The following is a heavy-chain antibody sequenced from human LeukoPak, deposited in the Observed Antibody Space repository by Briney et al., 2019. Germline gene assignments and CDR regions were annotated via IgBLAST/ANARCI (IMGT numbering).Heavy chain of an antibody. D-gene: IGHD1-20*01. J-gene: IGHJ6*02. CDR3: ARVIITGNDYGMDV. CDR1: GGSISSGGYY. CDR2: IYYSGST. V-gene: IGHV4-31*03. Sequence: SETLSLTCTVSGGSISSGGYYWNWIRQHPGKGLEWIGYIYYSGSTYYNPSLKSRVTISVDTSKNQFSLKLSSVTAADTAVYYCARVIITGNDYGMDVWGQGTTVTVSS.